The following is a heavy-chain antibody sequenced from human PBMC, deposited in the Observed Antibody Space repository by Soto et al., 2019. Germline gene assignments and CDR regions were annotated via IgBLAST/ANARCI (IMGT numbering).Heavy chain of an antibody. V-gene: IGHV3-21*04. CDR2: ISSSSSYI. CDR3: AKDLDSSGYYPPMYFDY. CDR1: GFTFSSYS. Sequence: GGSLRLSCAASGFTFSSYSMNWVRQAPGKGLEWVSSISSSSSYIYYADSVKGRFTISRDNSKNTLYLQMNSLRAEDTAVYYCAKDLDSSGYYPPMYFDYWGQGTLVTVSS. D-gene: IGHD3-22*01. J-gene: IGHJ4*02.